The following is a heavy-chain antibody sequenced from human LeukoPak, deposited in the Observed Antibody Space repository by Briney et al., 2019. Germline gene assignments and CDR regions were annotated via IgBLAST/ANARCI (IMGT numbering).Heavy chain of an antibody. CDR1: GFTVSSNY. J-gene: IGHJ3*02. Sequence: GGSLRLSCAASGFTVSSNYMSWVRQAPGKGLEWVSVISDSGVSAYYADFVKGRFTISRDNSKNTLYLQMNSLRAEDTALYYCAKDRFGNSYDAFDIWGQGTMVTASS. CDR3: AKDRFGNSYDAFDI. CDR2: ISDSGVSA. D-gene: IGHD2/OR15-2a*01. V-gene: IGHV3-23*01.